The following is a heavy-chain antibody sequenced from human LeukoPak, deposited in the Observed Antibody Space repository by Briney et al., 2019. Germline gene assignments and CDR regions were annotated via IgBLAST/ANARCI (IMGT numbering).Heavy chain of an antibody. Sequence: GRSLRLSCAASGFTFSSYAMHWVRQASGKGLEWVAVISYDESNAFYAESVRGRFTISRDNARNILYLQMNSLRSEDTAVYRCVRGLEEYGGAARVGDPDHWGQGTPVIVSS. CDR3: VRGLEEYGGAARVGDPDH. D-gene: IGHD2-21*01. CDR2: ISYDESNA. V-gene: IGHV3-30*04. J-gene: IGHJ4*02. CDR1: GFTFSSYA.